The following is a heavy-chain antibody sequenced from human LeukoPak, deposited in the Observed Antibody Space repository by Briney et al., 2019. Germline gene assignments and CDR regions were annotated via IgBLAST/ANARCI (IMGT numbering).Heavy chain of an antibody. CDR1: GFTFSSHS. D-gene: IGHD3-22*01. V-gene: IGHV3-48*01. CDR2: ISSSSSTI. Sequence: HTGGSLRPSCAASGFTFSSHSMNWVRQAPGKGLEWVSYISSSSSTIYYADSVKGRFTISRDNAKNSLYLQMNSLRAEDTAVYYCARGAYYYEDWGQGTLVTVSS. J-gene: IGHJ4*02. CDR3: ARGAYYYED.